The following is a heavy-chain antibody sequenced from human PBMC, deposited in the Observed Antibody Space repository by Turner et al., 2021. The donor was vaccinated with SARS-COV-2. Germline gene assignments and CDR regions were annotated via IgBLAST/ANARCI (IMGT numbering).Heavy chain of an antibody. CDR3: AKDSGAVDGSFDF. CDR2: INPNTGAT. CDR1: GYRFNGYY. V-gene: IGHV1-2*02. Sequence: QVQLVQYGTEVRKPGASVKVSCRASGYRFNGYYIHWVRQAPGQGLEWMGWINPNTGATNYAQKSQGRVTLTRDTSIRTVYMELTRLRADDTAVYYCAKDSGAVDGSFDFWGQGSLVAVSS. J-gene: IGHJ4*02. D-gene: IGHD3-10*01.